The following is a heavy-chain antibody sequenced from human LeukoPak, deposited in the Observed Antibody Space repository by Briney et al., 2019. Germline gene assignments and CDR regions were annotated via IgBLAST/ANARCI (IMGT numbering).Heavy chain of an antibody. CDR1: GFTFSSYA. CDR3: VREGRSISVWCSGGSCYDFDY. D-gene: IGHD2-15*01. V-gene: IGHV3-21*01. CDR2: ISSSKTDI. J-gene: IGHJ4*02. Sequence: GGSLRLSCAASGFTFSSYAMSWVRQAPGKGLEWVSSISSSKTDIYYADSVRGRFTISRDNVKNSLYLQMNSLRAEDTAVYYCVREGRSISVWCSGGSCYDFDYWGQGTLVTVSS.